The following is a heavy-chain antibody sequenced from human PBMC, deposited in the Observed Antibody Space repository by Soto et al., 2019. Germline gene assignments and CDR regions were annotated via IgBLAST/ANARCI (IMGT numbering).Heavy chain of an antibody. Sequence: SETLSLTCTVSGDSVSSVGFHWAWLRRPPGKGLEWIGYIYNGGSTYYRPSLESRMHMSLDATRTHYSLRLTSVTAADTAVYFCARAPVGLDTISYFDYWGQGKLVTVSS. J-gene: IGHJ4*02. CDR1: GDSVSSVGFH. CDR2: IYNGGST. CDR3: ARAPVGLDTISYFDY. V-gene: IGHV4-30-4*01. D-gene: IGHD3-3*01.